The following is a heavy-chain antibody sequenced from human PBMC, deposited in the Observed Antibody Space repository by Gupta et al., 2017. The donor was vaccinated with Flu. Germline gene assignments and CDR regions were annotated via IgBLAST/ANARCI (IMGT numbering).Heavy chain of an antibody. CDR1: GFTFDDYA. Sequence: EVQLVESGGGLVQPGRSLRLSCAASGFTFDDYAMHWVRQAPGKGLEWVSGISWNSDSVGYADSVKGRFTISRDNAKNSLYLQMNSLRPEDTAFYYCAKHMRYNFGSPPIYFYYGMDVWGQGTTVTVS. CDR3: AKHMRYNFGSPPIYFYYGMDV. D-gene: IGHD5-18*01. J-gene: IGHJ6*02. V-gene: IGHV3-9*01. CDR2: ISWNSDSV.